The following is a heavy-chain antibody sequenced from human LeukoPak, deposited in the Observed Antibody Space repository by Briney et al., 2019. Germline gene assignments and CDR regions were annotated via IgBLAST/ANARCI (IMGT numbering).Heavy chain of an antibody. CDR1: GFTFSSYS. CDR2: IDTTSSTM. V-gene: IGHV3-48*01. J-gene: IGHJ4*02. Sequence: GGSLRLSCAPSGFTFSSYSMNWVRQARGKGLDWVSFIDTTSSTMYYADSVKGRFSISRDNAKNSLFLQMSSLRVEDTAVYYCVRDRIGGSLDYWGQGTLVTVSS. D-gene: IGHD1-26*01. CDR3: VRDRIGGSLDY.